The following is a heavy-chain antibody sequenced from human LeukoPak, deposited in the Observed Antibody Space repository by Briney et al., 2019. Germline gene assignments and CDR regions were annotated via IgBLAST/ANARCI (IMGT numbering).Heavy chain of an antibody. V-gene: IGHV5-10-1*01. CDR2: IDPSDSYT. J-gene: IGHJ4*02. Sequence: PGASLNISCKGSGYSFTSYWVSWVRQLPGKGLEWMGRIDPSDSYTNYSPSFQGHVTISADKSISTAYLQWSSLKASDTAMYYCARGDIVATIRDYWGQGTLVTVSS. CDR3: ARGDIVATIRDY. CDR1: GYSFTSYW. D-gene: IGHD5-12*01.